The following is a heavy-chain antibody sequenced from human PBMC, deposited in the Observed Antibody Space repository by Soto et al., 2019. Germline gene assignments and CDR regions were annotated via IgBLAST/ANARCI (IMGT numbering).Heavy chain of an antibody. V-gene: IGHV4-31*03. CDR1: GGSISSGGYY. CDR3: ARNYYDNLGMDV. CDR2: IYYSGST. Sequence: TLSLTCTVSGGSISSGGYYWSWIRQHPGKGLEWIGYIYYSGSTYYNPSLKSRVTISVDTSKNQFSLKLSSVTAADTAVYYCARNYYDNLGMDVWGQGTTVTVSS. J-gene: IGHJ6*02. D-gene: IGHD3-22*01.